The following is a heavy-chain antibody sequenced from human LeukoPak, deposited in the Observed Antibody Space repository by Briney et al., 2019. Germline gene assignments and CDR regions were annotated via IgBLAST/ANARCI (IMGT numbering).Heavy chain of an antibody. V-gene: IGHV3-48*01. Sequence: PGGSLRLSCAASGCTFSSYSMNWVRQAPGKGLEWVSYITSGSSTIYYADSVRGRFTISRDNAKNSLSLQMNSLRAEDTAVYYCARDLQWLVPGDAFDIWGQGTMVTVSS. CDR2: ITSGSSTI. D-gene: IGHD6-19*01. CDR1: GCTFSSYS. CDR3: ARDLQWLVPGDAFDI. J-gene: IGHJ3*02.